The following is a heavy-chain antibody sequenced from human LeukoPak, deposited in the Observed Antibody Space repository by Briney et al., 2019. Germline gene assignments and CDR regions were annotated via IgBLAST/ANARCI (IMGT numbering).Heavy chain of an antibody. CDR2: INPNGGSA. J-gene: IGHJ6*03. V-gene: IGHV1-46*01. CDR1: GYTLTDYY. Sequence: GASVKVSCKASGYTLTDYYIHWVRQAPGQGLEWMGIINPNGGSASYAQKFQGRVTMTTDTSTSTGYMELRSLRSDDTAVYYCARTHRLPYYMDVWGKGTTVTISS. CDR3: ARTHRLPYYMDV.